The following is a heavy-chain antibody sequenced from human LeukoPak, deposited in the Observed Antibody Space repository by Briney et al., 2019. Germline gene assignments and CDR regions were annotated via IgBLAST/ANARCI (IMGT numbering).Heavy chain of an antibody. CDR2: IRYGGSNK. D-gene: IGHD6-13*01. CDR1: GFTFSSYG. Sequence: AGGSLRLSCAASGFTFSSYGMHWVRRAPGKGLEWVAFIRYGGSNKYYADSVKGRFTISRDNSKNTLYLQMNSLRVEDTAVYYCAKFGYSSTSPAWGQGTLVTVSS. V-gene: IGHV3-30*02. J-gene: IGHJ5*02. CDR3: AKFGYSSTSPA.